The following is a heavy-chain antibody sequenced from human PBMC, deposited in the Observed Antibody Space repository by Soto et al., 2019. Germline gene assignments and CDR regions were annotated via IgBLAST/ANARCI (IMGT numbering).Heavy chain of an antibody. V-gene: IGHV3-21*01. D-gene: IGHD6-6*01. CDR2: ISSSSSYI. CDR1: GFTFSSYS. Sequence: GGSLSLSCAASGFTFSSYSMNWVRQAPGKGLEWVSSISSSSSYIYYADSVKGRFTISRDNAKNSLYLQMNSLRAEDTAVYYCARVAIPDLEYSSSPGAYYYYMDVWGKGTTVTVSS. CDR3: ARVAIPDLEYSSSPGAYYYYMDV. J-gene: IGHJ6*03.